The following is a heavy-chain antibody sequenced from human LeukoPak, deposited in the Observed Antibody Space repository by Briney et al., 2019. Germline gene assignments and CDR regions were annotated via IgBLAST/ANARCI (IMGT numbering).Heavy chain of an antibody. Sequence: SETLSLTCTVSGGSISSYYWSWIRQPPGKGLEWIGYIYYSGSTNYNPSLKSRVTISVDTSKNQFSLKLSSVTAADTAMYYCARRRYCSGGSCYPNFDYWGQGTLVTVSS. J-gene: IGHJ4*02. CDR2: IYYSGST. V-gene: IGHV4-59*01. CDR1: GGSISSYY. CDR3: ARRRYCSGGSCYPNFDY. D-gene: IGHD2-15*01.